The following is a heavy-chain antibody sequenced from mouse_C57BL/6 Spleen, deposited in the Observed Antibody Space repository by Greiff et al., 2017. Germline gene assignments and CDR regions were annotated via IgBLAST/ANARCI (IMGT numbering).Heavy chain of an antibody. CDR3: ARGGSSIDY. D-gene: IGHD1-1*01. V-gene: IGHV1-55*01. Sequence: VQLQQSGAELVRPGASVMMSCKASGYTFTSYWITWVKQRPGQGLEWIGDIYPGRGSTNYNEKFKSKATLTVDTSSSTAYMQPSNMTSEDSAVYYCARGGSSIDYWGQGTTLTVSS. J-gene: IGHJ2*01. CDR1: GYTFTSYW. CDR2: IYPGRGST.